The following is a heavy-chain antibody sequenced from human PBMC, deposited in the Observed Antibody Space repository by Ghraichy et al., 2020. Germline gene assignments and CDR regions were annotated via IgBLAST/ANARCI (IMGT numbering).Heavy chain of an antibody. CDR1: GGSFSGYY. D-gene: IGHD3-10*01. Sequence: SETLSLTCAVYGGSFSGYYWSWIRQPPGKGLEWIGEINHSGSTNYNPSLKSRVTISVDTSKNQFSLKLSSVTAADTAVYYCARGRFGEGFDYWGQGTLVTVSS. J-gene: IGHJ4*02. CDR2: INHSGST. V-gene: IGHV4-34*01. CDR3: ARGRFGEGFDY.